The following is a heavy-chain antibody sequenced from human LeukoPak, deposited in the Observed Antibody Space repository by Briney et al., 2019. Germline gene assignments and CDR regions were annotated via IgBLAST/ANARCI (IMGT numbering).Heavy chain of an antibody. CDR3: ARDLRWNRGDAFDI. CDR1: GYTFTSYY. J-gene: IGHJ3*02. V-gene: IGHV1-46*01. CDR2: INPSGGST. Sequence: ASVKVSCKASGYTFTSYYMHWVRQAPGQGLEWMGIINPSGGSTSYAQKFQGRVTITADKSTSTAYMELSSLRSEDTAVYYCARDLRWNRGDAFDIWGQGTMVTVSS. D-gene: IGHD4-23*01.